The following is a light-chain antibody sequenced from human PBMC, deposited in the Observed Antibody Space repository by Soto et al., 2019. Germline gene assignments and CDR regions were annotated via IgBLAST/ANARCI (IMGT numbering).Light chain of an antibody. CDR2: SDN. Sequence: QSVLTQPPSMSGAPGQRVTISCTGSSSNIGAGYFVHWYQQLPGAAPKLLIFSDNNRPSGAPDRFSGSKSGISASLAITGLQTDDEADYYCQTYANNSDYVFGTGTKVTVL. J-gene: IGLJ1*01. CDR3: QTYANNSDYV. CDR1: SSNIGAGYF. V-gene: IGLV1-40*01.